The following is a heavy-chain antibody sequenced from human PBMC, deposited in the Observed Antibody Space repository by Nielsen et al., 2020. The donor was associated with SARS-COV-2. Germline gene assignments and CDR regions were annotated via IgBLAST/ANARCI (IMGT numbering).Heavy chain of an antibody. D-gene: IGHD3-3*01. J-gene: IGHJ4*02. Sequence: WIRQPPGKGLEWIGSIYYSGSTYYNPSLKSRVTISVDTSKNQFSLKLSSVTAADTAVYYCFGMEWLRGPFDYWGQGTLVTVSS. CDR3: FGMEWLRGPFDY. CDR2: IYYSGST. V-gene: IGHV4-39*01.